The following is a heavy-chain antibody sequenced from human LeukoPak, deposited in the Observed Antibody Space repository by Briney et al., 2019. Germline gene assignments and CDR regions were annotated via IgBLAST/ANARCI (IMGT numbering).Heavy chain of an antibody. J-gene: IGHJ6*04. D-gene: IGHD3-10*01. CDR1: GFTFSSYW. CDR3: ARGKRITMIRGVTKYYYNYYGMDV. Sequence: GGSLRLSCAASGFTFSSYWMSWVRQAPGKGLEWVANIKQDGSEKYYVDSVKGRFTISRDNAKNSLYLQMNSLRAEDTAVYYCARGKRITMIRGVTKYYYNYYGMDVWGKGTTVTVSS. V-gene: IGHV3-7*03. CDR2: IKQDGSEK.